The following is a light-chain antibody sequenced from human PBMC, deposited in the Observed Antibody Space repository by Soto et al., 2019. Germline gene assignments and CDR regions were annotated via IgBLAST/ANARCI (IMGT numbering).Light chain of an antibody. Sequence: EIVLTQSPATLSLSPRERATLSCRASQSINNYLAWYQQKPGQAPRRLIYDASNRATGIPATFSGSGSGTAFSLTISSLGPEDVAVYYCLRRTDWPPLLTFGPGTKVDIK. CDR2: DAS. J-gene: IGKJ3*01. CDR3: LRRTDWPPLLT. CDR1: QSINNY. V-gene: IGKV3-11*01.